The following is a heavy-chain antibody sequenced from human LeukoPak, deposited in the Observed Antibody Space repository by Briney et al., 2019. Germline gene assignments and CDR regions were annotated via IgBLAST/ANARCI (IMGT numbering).Heavy chain of an antibody. D-gene: IGHD2-8*02. CDR3: ARDGGHSTDLDY. Sequence: GWSLTLPCATSGFTFSRHWMSWVRQTPGKGPAWVANIKQDGSERYYVHSVRGRFTISRDDAKNSLYLQMNSLRAEDTAVYYCARDGGHSTDLDYWGQGILVTVSS. J-gene: IGHJ4*02. CDR2: IKQDGSER. CDR1: GFTFSRHW. V-gene: IGHV3-7*01.